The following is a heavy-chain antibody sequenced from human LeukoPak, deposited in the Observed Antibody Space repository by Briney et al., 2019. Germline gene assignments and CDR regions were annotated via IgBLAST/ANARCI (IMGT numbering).Heavy chain of an antibody. J-gene: IGHJ4*02. CDR3: RGFYCCSGSRPHLDN. Sequence: ASVMVSCTASGYSFTGYYMHWVRQAPGQGLEWMGGVNPNSGGTNYEQTFHGRVTMTRDTSIRTAYMELSRLGSDHTVVYQCRGFYCCSGSRPHLDNWGQGTLVTVSS. V-gene: IGHV1-2*05. D-gene: IGHD3-10*01. CDR2: VNPNSGGT. CDR1: GYSFTGYY.